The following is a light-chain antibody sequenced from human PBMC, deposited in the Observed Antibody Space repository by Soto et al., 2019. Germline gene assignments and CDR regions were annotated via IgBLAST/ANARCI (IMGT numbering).Light chain of an antibody. CDR1: QTVTTD. Sequence: EIVMTHSPVTLSVCPWEIATLSCRASQTVTTDLAWYQQKPGQAPRLVIHGASTRATDFPARFSGSGSGTEFTLTISSLQSEDIAVYYCHQYHTWPRTLGQGTKVDIK. CDR3: HQYHTWPRT. J-gene: IGKJ1*01. V-gene: IGKV3-15*01. CDR2: GAS.